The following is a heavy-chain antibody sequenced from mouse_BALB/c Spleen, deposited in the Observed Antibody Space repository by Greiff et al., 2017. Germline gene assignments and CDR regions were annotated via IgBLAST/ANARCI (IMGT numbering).Heavy chain of an antibody. CDR3: ASDYGRYYYAMDY. Sequence: VQLQQSGAELMKPGASVKISCKATGYTFSSYWIEWVKQRPGHGLEWIGEILPGSGSTNYNEKFKGKATFTADTSSNTAYMQLSSLTSEDSAVYYCASDYGRYYYAMDYWGQGTSVTVSS. CDR1: GYTFSSYW. J-gene: IGHJ4*01. V-gene: IGHV1-9*01. D-gene: IGHD2-1*01. CDR2: ILPGSGST.